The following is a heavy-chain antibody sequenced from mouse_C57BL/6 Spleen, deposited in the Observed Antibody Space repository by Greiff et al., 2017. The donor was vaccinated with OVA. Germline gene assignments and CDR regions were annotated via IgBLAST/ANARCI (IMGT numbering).Heavy chain of an antibody. Sequence: VQLQQPGAELVMPGASVKISCKASGYSFTDYNMNWVKQSNGKSLEWIGVINPNYGTTSYNQKFKGKATLTVDQSSSTAYMQLNSLTSEDSAVYYCAREGYYYGSSFARAMDYWGQGTSVTVSS. D-gene: IGHD1-1*01. CDR3: AREGYYYGSSFARAMDY. CDR2: INPNYGTT. J-gene: IGHJ4*01. V-gene: IGHV1-39*01. CDR1: GYSFTDYN.